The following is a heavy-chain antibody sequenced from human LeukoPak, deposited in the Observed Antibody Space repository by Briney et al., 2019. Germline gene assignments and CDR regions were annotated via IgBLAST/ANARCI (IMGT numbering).Heavy chain of an antibody. D-gene: IGHD2-2*01. CDR3: ARANLGYCSSTSCLQYFDY. CDR2: IYLSGKT. CDR1: GYSISSGYY. J-gene: IGHJ4*02. Sequence: SETLSLTCTVSGYSISSGYYWGWIRQPPGKGLEWIGSIYLSGKTYYNPSLKSRVTISVDTSKNQFSLKLSSVTAADTAVYYCARANLGYCSSTSCLQYFDYWGQGTLVTVSS. V-gene: IGHV4-38-2*02.